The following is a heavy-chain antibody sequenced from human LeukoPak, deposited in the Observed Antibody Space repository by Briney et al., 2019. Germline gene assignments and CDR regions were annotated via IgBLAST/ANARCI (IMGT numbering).Heavy chain of an antibody. CDR2: IRRRAYGGAA. CDR1: GRAFVDFA. V-gene: IGHV3-49*04. Sequence: PGGSLRLSCTTSGRAFVDFAMSWVRQPAGKGLEWVGFIRRRAYGGAAEYAASVKGRFIISRDDSKGIAYLQMNSLKTEDTAVYNCSRNGLVDFDYWGQGSRVIVSP. CDR3: SRNGLVDFDY. J-gene: IGHJ4*02.